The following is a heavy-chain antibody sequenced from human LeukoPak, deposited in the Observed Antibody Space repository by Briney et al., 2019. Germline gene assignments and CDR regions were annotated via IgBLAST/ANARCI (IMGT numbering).Heavy chain of an antibody. V-gene: IGHV4-34*01. D-gene: IGHD2-15*01. CDR2: INHSGST. CDR3: ARPPCSGGSCYFDY. Sequence: SETLSLTCAVYGGSFSGYYWSWIRQPPGKGLEWIGEINHSGSTNYNPSLKSRVTMSVDTSKNQFSLKLSSVTAADAAVYYCARPPCSGGSCYFDYWGQGTLVTVSS. J-gene: IGHJ4*02. CDR1: GGSFSGYY.